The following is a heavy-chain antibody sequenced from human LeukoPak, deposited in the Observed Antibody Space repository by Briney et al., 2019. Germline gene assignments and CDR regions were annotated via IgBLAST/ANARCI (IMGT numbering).Heavy chain of an antibody. Sequence: SETLSLTCTVSGGSISSYYWSWIRQPPGKGLEWIGYIYYSGSTYYNPSLKSRVTISVDTSKNQFSLKLSSVTAADTAVYYCARDGYKMYYFDYWGQGTLVTVSS. CDR2: IYYSGST. CDR3: ARDGYKMYYFDY. J-gene: IGHJ4*02. CDR1: GGSISSYY. D-gene: IGHD5-24*01. V-gene: IGHV4-59*12.